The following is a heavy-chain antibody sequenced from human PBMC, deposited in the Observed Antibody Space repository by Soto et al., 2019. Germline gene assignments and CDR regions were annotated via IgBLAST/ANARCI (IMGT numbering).Heavy chain of an antibody. CDR2: ISYDGRKI. CDR3: ARRVFYCGVRNCYSGDYAMDV. J-gene: IGHJ6*02. V-gene: IGHV3-30*04. D-gene: IGHD2-15*01. Sequence: GGPLRLSCTAPGFTFNIYAVHWVRQAPGKGLEWVAIISYDGRKIAYTEYVKGRFTISRDNTKNTLYLQMISRRTDDTALYYCARRVFYCGVRNCYSGDYAMDVWGQGTTVTVSS. CDR1: GFTFNIYA.